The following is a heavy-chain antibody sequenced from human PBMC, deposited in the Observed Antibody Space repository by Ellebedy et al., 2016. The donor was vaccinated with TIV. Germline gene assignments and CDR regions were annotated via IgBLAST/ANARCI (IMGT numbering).Heavy chain of an antibody. CDR1: GFTFSSYG. J-gene: IGHJ3*02. D-gene: IGHD6-6*01. CDR2: ISYDGSNK. CDR3: AKSSSFHDAFDI. Sequence: GGSLRLSXAASGFTFSSYGMHWVRQAPGKGLEWVAVISYDGSNKYYADSVKGRFTISRDNSKNTLYLQMNSLRAEDTAVYYCAKSSSFHDAFDIWGQGTMVTVSS. V-gene: IGHV3-30*18.